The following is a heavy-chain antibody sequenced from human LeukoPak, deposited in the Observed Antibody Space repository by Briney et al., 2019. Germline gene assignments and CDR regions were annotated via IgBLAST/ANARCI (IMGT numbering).Heavy chain of an antibody. J-gene: IGHJ4*02. CDR2: MYAGGST. D-gene: IGHD6-19*01. CDR1: GFTLSNYW. V-gene: IGHV3-53*01. Sequence: PGGSLRLSCAASGFTLSNYWMHWVRQAPGKGLVWVSVMYAGGSTYYADSVKGRFTISRESSKNTLYLQMNSLRVEDTAMYYCARSGSGWFDYWGQGTLVTVSS. CDR3: ARSGSGWFDY.